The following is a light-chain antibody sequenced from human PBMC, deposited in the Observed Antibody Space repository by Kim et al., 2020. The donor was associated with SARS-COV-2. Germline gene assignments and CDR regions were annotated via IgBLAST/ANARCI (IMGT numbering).Light chain of an antibody. CDR2: LGS. CDR3: LQALQTPFT. J-gene: IGKJ3*01. CDR1: QSLLNSNGDNF. V-gene: IGKV2-28*01. Sequence: DIVMTQSPLSLPVTPGEPASISCRSSQSLLNSNGDNFLDWYVQKPGQSPQLLISLGSNRASGVPDRFSGSGSGTDFTLKISRVEAEDVGVYYCLQALQTPFTFGPGTKVDIK.